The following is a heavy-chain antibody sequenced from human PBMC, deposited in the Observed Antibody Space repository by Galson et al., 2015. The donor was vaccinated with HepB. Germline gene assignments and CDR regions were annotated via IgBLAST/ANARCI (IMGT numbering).Heavy chain of an antibody. CDR1: GYSFTDYG. J-gene: IGHJ4*02. Sequence: SVKVSCKASGYSFTDYGISWLRQAPGQGLEWMGWISPYNGDTNYAQKVQGRVTMTTDTSTSTAYVELRSLRSDDTAVYYCARDREGSPVATPYFDYWGQGTLVTVSS. CDR2: ISPYNGDT. D-gene: IGHD5-12*01. CDR3: ARDREGSPVATPYFDY. V-gene: IGHV1-18*01.